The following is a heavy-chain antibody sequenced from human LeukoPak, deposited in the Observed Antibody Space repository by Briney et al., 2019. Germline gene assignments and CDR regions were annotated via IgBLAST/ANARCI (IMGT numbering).Heavy chain of an antibody. CDR1: RFTLCNYW. D-gene: IGHD6-19*01. V-gene: IGHV3-7*01. J-gene: IGHJ4*02. Sequence: GGSLRLSCAASRFTLCNYWMSWVRQAPGKGLEWVTNIKQDGSETYYAHSVQRRFTISRDNAKNSLSLQMNRLRAEDTAVYYCARQRGSGCLDYWGQGTLVTVSS. CDR3: ARQRGSGCLDY. CDR2: IKQDGSET.